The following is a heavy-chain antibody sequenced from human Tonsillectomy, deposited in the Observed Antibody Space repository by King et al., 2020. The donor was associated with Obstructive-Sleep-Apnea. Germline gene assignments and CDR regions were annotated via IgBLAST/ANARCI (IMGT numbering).Heavy chain of an antibody. J-gene: IGHJ6*02. CDR3: ARLPTVPWRDYYYYGMDV. Sequence: VQLVESGGGLVQPGGSLRLSCAASGFTFSSYSMNWVRQAPGKGLEWVSYISSSSSTIYYADSVKVRFTISRDNAKNSLYLQMNSLRAADTAVYYCARLPTVPWRDYYYYGMDVWGQGPTVTVSS. CDR1: GFTFSSYS. V-gene: IGHV3-48*01. D-gene: IGHD4-17*01. CDR2: ISSSSSTI.